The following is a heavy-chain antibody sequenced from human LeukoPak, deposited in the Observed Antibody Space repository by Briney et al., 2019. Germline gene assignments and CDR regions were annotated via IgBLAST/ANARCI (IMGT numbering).Heavy chain of an antibody. D-gene: IGHD3-3*01. CDR3: ARDVPDDFGSGYYSPTYFDY. CDR2: INPNIVGT. CDR1: GYTFTGYY. J-gene: IGHJ4*02. V-gene: IGHV1-2*02. Sequence: VPSVKLSCKASGYTFTGYYMHWVRQAPGQGLEWMGWINPNIVGTTSAQKFHARVTLTRATTITTAYTELSRLRSDDTAVYCCARDVPDDFGSGYYSPTYFDYWGQGTLVTVSS.